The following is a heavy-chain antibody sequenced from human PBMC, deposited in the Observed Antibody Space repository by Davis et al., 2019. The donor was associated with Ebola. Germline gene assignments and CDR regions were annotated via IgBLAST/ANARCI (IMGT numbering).Heavy chain of an antibody. CDR2: ISGRGGST. CDR1: GFTFSSYA. V-gene: IGHV3-23*01. Sequence: GESLKISCAASGFTFSSYAMSWVRQAPGKGLEWVSAISGRGGSTYYADSVKGRFTISRDNSKNTLYLQMNSLRAEDTAVYYCAKASYYYDSSGYYYDYWYFDLWGRGTLVTVSS. D-gene: IGHD3-22*01. J-gene: IGHJ2*01. CDR3: AKASYYYDSSGYYYDYWYFDL.